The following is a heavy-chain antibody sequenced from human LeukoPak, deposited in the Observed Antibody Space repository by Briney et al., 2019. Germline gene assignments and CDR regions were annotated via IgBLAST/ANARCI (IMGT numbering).Heavy chain of an antibody. V-gene: IGHV3-74*01. J-gene: IGHJ4*02. CDR2: INTDGSST. D-gene: IGHD2-21*02. CDR3: ARAPPIVVVTD. Sequence: GGSLRLSCAASGFTFSSYWMHWVRQAPGKGLVWVSRINTDGSSTSYADSVKGRFTISRDNAKNTLYLQMNSLRAEDTAVYYCARAPPIVVVTDWGQGTLVTVSS. CDR1: GFTFSSYW.